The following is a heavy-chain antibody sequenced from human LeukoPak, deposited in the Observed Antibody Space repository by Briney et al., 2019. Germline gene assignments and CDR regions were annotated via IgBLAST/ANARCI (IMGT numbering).Heavy chain of an antibody. Sequence: SETLSLTCTVSGGSISSSSDYWGWIRQPPGKGLEWIGSIGYSGSAYYNPSLKSRLTISIDTSKNQFSLKLSSVIAADTAVYYCARLYCGADCSIDYWGQGTLVTVFS. D-gene: IGHD2-21*02. J-gene: IGHJ4*02. V-gene: IGHV4-39*07. CDR1: GGSISSSSDY. CDR3: ARLYCGADCSIDY. CDR2: IGYSGSA.